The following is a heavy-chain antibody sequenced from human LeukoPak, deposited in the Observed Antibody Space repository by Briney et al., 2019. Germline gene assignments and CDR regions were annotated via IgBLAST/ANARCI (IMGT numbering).Heavy chain of an antibody. CDR2: IKSKPNGDTI. V-gene: IGHV3-15*01. D-gene: IGHD3-22*01. J-gene: IGHJ4*02. CDR1: GFTFSSYD. Sequence: GGSLRLSCAASGFTFSSYDMDWVRQAQGKGLEWVGRIKSKPNGDTIDYAAPVTGRFTISRDDSKTTLYLQMHSLKTADTAVYYCTTHSSGQYHNYWGQGTLVTVSA. CDR3: TTHSSGQYHNY.